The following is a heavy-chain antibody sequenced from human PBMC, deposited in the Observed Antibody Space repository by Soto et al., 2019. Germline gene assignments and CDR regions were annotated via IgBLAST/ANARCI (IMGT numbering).Heavy chain of an antibody. CDR3: AGARPGGSGSYSYYFDY. CDR1: GYSFTTYG. J-gene: IGHJ4*02. D-gene: IGHD3-10*01. V-gene: IGHV1-18*01. CDR2: ISVNSGNT. Sequence: ASVKVSCKASGYSFTTYGFCWVRQVPGQGLEWMGWISVNSGNTTYAQKLQDRVTMTTDTSTTTAYMELRSLRSDDTAVYYCAGARPGGSGSYSYYFDYWGQGTLVTVSS.